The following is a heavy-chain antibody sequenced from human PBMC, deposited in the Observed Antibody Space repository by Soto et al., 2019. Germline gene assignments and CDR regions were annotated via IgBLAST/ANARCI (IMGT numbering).Heavy chain of an antibody. CDR3: ASLLSCGGDCYPPRGAFDI. D-gene: IGHD2-21*02. CDR1: GYSFTSYW. CDR2: IYPGDSDT. V-gene: IGHV5-51*01. J-gene: IGHJ3*02. Sequence: GESLKISCKGSGYSFTSYWIGWVRQMPGKGLEWMGIIYPGDSDTRYSPSFQGQVTISADKSISTAYLQWSSLKASDTAMYYRASLLSCGGDCYPPRGAFDIWGQGTMVTVSS.